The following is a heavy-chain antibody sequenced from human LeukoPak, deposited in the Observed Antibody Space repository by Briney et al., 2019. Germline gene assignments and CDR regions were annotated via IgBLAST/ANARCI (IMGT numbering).Heavy chain of an antibody. V-gene: IGHV1-2*02. CDR2: INPNSGGT. D-gene: IGHD3-22*01. Sequence: ASVKVSFKASGYTFTGYYMHWVRQAPGQGLDWMGWINPNSGGTNYAQKFQVRVTMTRDTSISTAYMELSRLRSDDTAVYYCAREGTYYYDPPPVFDIWGQGTMVTVSS. CDR3: AREGTYYYDPPPVFDI. CDR1: GYTFTGYY. J-gene: IGHJ3*02.